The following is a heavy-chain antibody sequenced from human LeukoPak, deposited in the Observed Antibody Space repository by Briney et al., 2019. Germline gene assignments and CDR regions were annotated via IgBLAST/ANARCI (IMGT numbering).Heavy chain of an antibody. CDR1: GFTFSSYS. CDR2: ISSSSSYI. D-gene: IGHD6-19*01. CDR3: AREEYSRGWYHYYYMDV. J-gene: IGHJ6*03. V-gene: IGHV3-21*01. Sequence: GGSLRLSCAASGFTFSSYSMNWVRQAPGKGLEWVSSISSSSSYIYYADSVKGRFTISRDNAKNSLYLQMNSLRAEDTAVYYCAREEYSRGWYHYYYMDVWGKGPRSPSP.